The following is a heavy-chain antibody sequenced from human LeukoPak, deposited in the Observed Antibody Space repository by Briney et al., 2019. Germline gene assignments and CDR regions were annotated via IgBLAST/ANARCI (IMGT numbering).Heavy chain of an antibody. CDR1: GYTFTSYG. CDR2: ISAYNGNT. V-gene: IGHV1-18*01. D-gene: IGHD3-3*01. Sequence: ASVKVSCKASGYTFTSYGISWVRQAPGQGLEWMGWISAYNGNTNYAQKLQGRVTMTTDTSTSTAYMELRSLRSDDTGVYYCARDPDVYYDFWSGYYEYYYYFGIEVQGKVVTVTV. J-gene: IGHJ6*04. CDR3: ARDPDVYYDFWSGYYEYYYYFGIEV.